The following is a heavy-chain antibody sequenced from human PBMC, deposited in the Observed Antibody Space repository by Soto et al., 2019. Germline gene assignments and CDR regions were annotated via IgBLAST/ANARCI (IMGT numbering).Heavy chain of an antibody. CDR2: IYYSGST. V-gene: IGHV4-30-4*01. CDR3: ARLPALGDTAMARYFDY. Sequence: SETLSLTCTVSGGSISSGDYYWSWIRQPPGKGLEWIGYIYYSGSTYYNPSLKSRVTISVDTSKNQFSLKLSSVTAADTAVYYCARLPALGDTAMARYFDYWGQGTLVTVSS. J-gene: IGHJ4*02. CDR1: GGSISSGDYY. D-gene: IGHD5-18*01.